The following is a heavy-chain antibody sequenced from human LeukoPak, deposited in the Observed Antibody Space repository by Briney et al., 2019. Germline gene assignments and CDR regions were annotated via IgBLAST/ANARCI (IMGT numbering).Heavy chain of an antibody. J-gene: IGHJ4*02. CDR1: GASISGYH. CDR3: ARLQMDTAMVRFDY. Sequence: SETLSLTCTVPGASISGYHWSWIRQPPGKGLEWIGYIYYSGSTSYNPSLKSRVTISLDTSKNQFSLRLSSVTAADTAVYYCARLQMDTAMVRFDYWGQGTLVTVSS. V-gene: IGHV4-59*08. CDR2: IYYSGST. D-gene: IGHD5-18*01.